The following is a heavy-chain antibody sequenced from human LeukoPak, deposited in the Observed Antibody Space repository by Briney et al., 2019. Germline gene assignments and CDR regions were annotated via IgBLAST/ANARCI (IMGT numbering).Heavy chain of an antibody. J-gene: IGHJ3*02. V-gene: IGHV4-59*01. CDR3: ARPAYDSSGYFDAFDI. CDR1: GGSIISYF. D-gene: IGHD3-22*01. Sequence: SETLSLTCSVSGGSIISYFWSWIRQPPGKGLEWIGYIYYSGSSNYNPSLKTRVTISVDTSKNQFSLKLSSVTAADTAVYYCARPAYDSSGYFDAFDIWGQGAMVTVSS. CDR2: IYYSGSS.